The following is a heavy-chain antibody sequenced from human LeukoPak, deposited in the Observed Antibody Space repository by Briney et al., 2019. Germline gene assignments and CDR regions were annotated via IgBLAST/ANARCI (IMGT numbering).Heavy chain of an antibody. CDR2: IYSGGGT. D-gene: IGHD6-19*01. CDR1: GFTVSSKY. CDR3: ACSGPYSNGGVMNDY. Sequence: GGSLRLSCAASGFTVSSKYMSWVRQAPGRGLEWVSVIYSGGGTSYADSVKGRFTISRDTSKNTLYLQTNSLRADDTAVYYCACSGPYSNGGVMNDYWGQGTLVTVSS. J-gene: IGHJ4*02. V-gene: IGHV3-66*01.